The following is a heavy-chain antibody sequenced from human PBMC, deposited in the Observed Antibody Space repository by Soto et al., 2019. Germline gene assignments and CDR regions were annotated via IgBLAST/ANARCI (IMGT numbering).Heavy chain of an antibody. D-gene: IGHD7-27*01. CDR1: GDSVSSNSAA. V-gene: IGHV6-1*01. J-gene: IGHJ6*02. Sequence: QSQTLSLTCAISGDSVSSNSAAWNWIRQSPSRGLEWLGRTYYRSKWYNDYAVSVKSRITINPDTSKNQFSLQLNSVTPEDTAVYYCARDKEGSLNWGYYYYGMDVWGQGTTVTVSS. CDR2: TYYRSKWYN. CDR3: ARDKEGSLNWGYYYYGMDV.